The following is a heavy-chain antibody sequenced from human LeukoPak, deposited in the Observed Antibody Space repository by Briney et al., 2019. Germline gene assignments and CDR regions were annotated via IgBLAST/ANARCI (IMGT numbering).Heavy chain of an antibody. CDR2: IYYRGST. V-gene: IGHV4-59*08. Sequence: RTSETLSLTCTVSGDSISLYYWSWIRQSPGKGLEWIGYIYYRGSTNYNPSLKSRVSVSVDTSKNQFSLKLSSVTAADTAVYYCARHSRDNWNYVEYWGQGVLVTVSS. CDR1: GDSISLYY. D-gene: IGHD1-20*01. J-gene: IGHJ4*02. CDR3: ARHSRDNWNYVEY.